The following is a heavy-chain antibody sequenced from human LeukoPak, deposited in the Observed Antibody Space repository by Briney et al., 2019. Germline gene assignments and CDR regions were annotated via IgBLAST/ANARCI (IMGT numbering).Heavy chain of an antibody. V-gene: IGHV3-48*03. J-gene: IGHJ6*02. CDR2: ISSSGTTI. CDR1: GFTFSTYE. CDR3: ARDQRADGMDV. Sequence: GGSLRLSCAASGFTFSTYEMNWVRQAPGKGLEWVSYISSSGTTIYYAGSVKGRFTISRENANNSLYLQMNSLRADDTAVYYCARDQRADGMDVWGQGTTVIVSS. D-gene: IGHD6-19*01.